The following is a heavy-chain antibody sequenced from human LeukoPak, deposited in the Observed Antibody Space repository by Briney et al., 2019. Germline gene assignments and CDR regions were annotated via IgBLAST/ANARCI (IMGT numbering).Heavy chain of an antibody. CDR1: GGSVSSGSYY. CDR3: AAGVVPPYHFDY. Sequence: SETLSLTCTVSGGSVSSGSYYWSWIRQPPGKGLEWIGYIYYSGSTNYNPSLKSRVTISVDTSKNQFSLKLSSVTAADTAVYYCAAGVVPPYHFDYWGQGTLVTVSS. CDR2: IYYSGST. V-gene: IGHV4-61*01. J-gene: IGHJ4*02. D-gene: IGHD2-21*01.